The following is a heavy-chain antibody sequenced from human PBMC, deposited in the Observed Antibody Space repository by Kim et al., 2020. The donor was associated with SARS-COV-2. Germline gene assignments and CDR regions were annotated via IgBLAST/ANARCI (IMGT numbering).Heavy chain of an antibody. CDR3: ARGGMATIPFVP. Sequence: YYNPSLQSGVNISVEPSKTQFSLKLSSVTAADTAVYYCARGGMATIPFVPWGQGTLVAVSS. D-gene: IGHD5-12*01. J-gene: IGHJ5*02. V-gene: IGHV4-31*02.